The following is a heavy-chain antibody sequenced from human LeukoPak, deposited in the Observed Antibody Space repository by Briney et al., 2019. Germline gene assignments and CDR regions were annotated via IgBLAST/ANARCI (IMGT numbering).Heavy chain of an antibody. D-gene: IGHD3-22*01. Sequence: SETLSLTCTVSGGSISSSSYYWGWIRQPPGKGLEWIGSIYYSGSTYYNPSLKSRVTISVDTSKNQFSLKLSSVTAADTAVYYCARRDYYDSSGYYYVAFDIWGQGTMVTVSS. J-gene: IGHJ3*02. V-gene: IGHV4-39*07. CDR3: ARRDYYDSSGYYYVAFDI. CDR1: GGSISSSSYY. CDR2: IYYSGST.